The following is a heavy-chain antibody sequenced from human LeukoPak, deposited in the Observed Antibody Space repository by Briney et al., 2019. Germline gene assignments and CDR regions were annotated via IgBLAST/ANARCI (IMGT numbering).Heavy chain of an antibody. D-gene: IGHD6-19*01. J-gene: IGHJ4*01. V-gene: IGHV3-23*01. CDR3: AKGIYSSGWSYFDY. CDR1: GFTFSNSA. CDR2: LSGSGITT. Sequence: GSLRLSCAASGFTFSNSAMSWVRQAPGKGLEWVSTLSGSGITTYYADSVKGRFTISRDNSKNTLYLQMYTLRAEDTAVYYCAKGIYSSGWSYFDYWGHGTLVTVSS.